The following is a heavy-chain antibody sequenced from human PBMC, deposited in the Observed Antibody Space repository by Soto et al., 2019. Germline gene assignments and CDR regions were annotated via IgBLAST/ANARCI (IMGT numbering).Heavy chain of an antibody. V-gene: IGHV1-18*04. CDR1: GFTFSSYS. D-gene: IGHD3-22*01. CDR3: ARDRYYDSSGYPDY. Sequence: GGSLRLSCAASGFTFSSYSMNWVRQAPGQGLEWMGWISAYNGNTNYAQKLQGRVTMTTDTSTSTAYMELRSLRSDDTAVYYCARDRYYDSSGYPDYWGQGTLVTVSS. CDR2: ISAYNGNT. J-gene: IGHJ4*02.